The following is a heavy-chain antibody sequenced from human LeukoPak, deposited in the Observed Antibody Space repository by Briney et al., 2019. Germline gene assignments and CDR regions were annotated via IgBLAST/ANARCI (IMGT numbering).Heavy chain of an antibody. CDR3: ARGSSYGFSMGY. CDR1: GYTFTSYD. J-gene: IGHJ4*02. Sequence: ASVKVSCKASGYTFTSYDINWVRQATGQGLEWMGWISTYNGNTNYAHKLQGRVTMTTDTSTSTAYMDLRSLRSDDTAVYYCARGSSYGFSMGYWGQGTLVTVSS. CDR2: ISTYNGNT. D-gene: IGHD5-18*01. V-gene: IGHV1-18*01.